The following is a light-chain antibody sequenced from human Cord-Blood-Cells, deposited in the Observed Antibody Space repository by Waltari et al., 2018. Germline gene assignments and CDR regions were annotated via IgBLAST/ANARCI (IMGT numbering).Light chain of an antibody. CDR3: SSYTSSRPV. CDR2: DVS. Sequence: QSALTQPASVSGSPGQSITISCTGTSSDVGGYNYVSWYQQHPGKAPKPIVYDVSNRPSGVSNRFSGSKPGNTASLTISGLQAEDEADYYCSSYTSSRPVFGGGTKLTVL. V-gene: IGLV2-14*01. J-gene: IGLJ2*01. CDR1: SSDVGGYNY.